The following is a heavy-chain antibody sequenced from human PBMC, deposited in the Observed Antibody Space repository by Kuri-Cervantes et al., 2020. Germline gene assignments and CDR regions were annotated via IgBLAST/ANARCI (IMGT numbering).Heavy chain of an antibody. D-gene: IGHD6-19*01. J-gene: IGHJ4*02. V-gene: IGHV3-11*01. Sequence: GESLKISCAASGFTVSSNYMSWIRQAPGKGLEWVSYLSNSGNTIYYADSVKGRFIISRDTAKTSLYLQMNSLRAEDTAVYYCARRGSGWSFDYWGQGTLVTVSS. CDR3: ARRGSGWSFDY. CDR2: LSNSGNTI. CDR1: GFTVSSNY.